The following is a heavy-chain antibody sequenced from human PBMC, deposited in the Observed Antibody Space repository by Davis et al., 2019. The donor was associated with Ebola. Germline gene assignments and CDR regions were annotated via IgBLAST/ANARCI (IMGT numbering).Heavy chain of an antibody. J-gene: IGHJ4*02. CDR1: GGSFSGYY. Sequence: SETLSLSCAVYGGSFSGYYWSWIRQPPGKGLEWIGEIIHSGSANYNPSLKSRVTISVDTSKNQFSLKLTSVTAADMAVYYCARSSSLRLPDYWGQGTRVTVSS. D-gene: IGHD6-6*01. V-gene: IGHV4-34*12. CDR2: IIHSGSA. CDR3: ARSSSLRLPDY.